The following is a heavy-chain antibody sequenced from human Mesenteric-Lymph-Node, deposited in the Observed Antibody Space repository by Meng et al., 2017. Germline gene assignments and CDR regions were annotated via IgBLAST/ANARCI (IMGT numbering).Heavy chain of an antibody. D-gene: IGHD1-26*01. V-gene: IGHV4-34*01. CDR1: GESFSGYF. CDR2: INYSGIT. CDR3: ARGGLSGSNLQYLQH. Sequence: QVQLQQWGAGLLKPSETLSLTCAVYGESFSGYFWSWIRQPPGKGLQWIGEINYSGITNYNPSLESRVSLSLDTTKKRFSLKLTSVTAADTALYYCARGGLSGSNLQYLQHWGQGTLVTVSS. J-gene: IGHJ1*01.